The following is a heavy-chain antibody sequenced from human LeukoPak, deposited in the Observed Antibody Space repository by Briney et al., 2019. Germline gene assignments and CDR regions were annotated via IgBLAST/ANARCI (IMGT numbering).Heavy chain of an antibody. CDR1: VGSISSTIYY. CDR2: IYYSGST. V-gene: IGHV4-39*07. Sequence: SETLSLTCTVSVGSISSTIYYWGWIRQPPGKGLEWIGSIYYSGSTYYNPSLKSRLTISIDTSKNQFSLKLSSVTAADTAVYYCARDLGSQMATISDWFGPWGQGTLVTVSS. D-gene: IGHD5-24*01. CDR3: ARDLGSQMATISDWFGP. J-gene: IGHJ5*02.